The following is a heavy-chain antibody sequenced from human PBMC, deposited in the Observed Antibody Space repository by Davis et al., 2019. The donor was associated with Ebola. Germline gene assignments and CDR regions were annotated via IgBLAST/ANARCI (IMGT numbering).Heavy chain of an antibody. V-gene: IGHV3-7*01. CDR1: GFTFSSYW. Sequence: GESLKISCAASGFTFSSYWMSWVRQAPGKGLEWVANIKQDGSEKYYVDSVKGRFTISRDNAKNSLYLQMNSLRAEDTAVYYCARDEWVYQLLYLNYGMDVWGKGTTVTVSS. D-gene: IGHD2-2*02. CDR2: IKQDGSEK. J-gene: IGHJ6*04. CDR3: ARDEWVYQLLYLNYGMDV.